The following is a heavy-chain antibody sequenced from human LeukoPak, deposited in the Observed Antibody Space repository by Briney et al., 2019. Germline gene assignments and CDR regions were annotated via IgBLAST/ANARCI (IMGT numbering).Heavy chain of an antibody. V-gene: IGHV1-2*04. J-gene: IGHJ3*02. Sequence: GASVKVSCKASGYTFTGYYMHWVRQAPGQGLEXXXXXXPNSSGTNYAQKCQGWVTMTRDTSISTAYMELSRLRSDDTAVYYCATGYCSGGSCYGDAFDIWGQGTMVTVSS. CDR3: ATGYCSGGSCYGDAFDI. D-gene: IGHD2-15*01. CDR2: XXPNSSGT. CDR1: GYTFTGYY.